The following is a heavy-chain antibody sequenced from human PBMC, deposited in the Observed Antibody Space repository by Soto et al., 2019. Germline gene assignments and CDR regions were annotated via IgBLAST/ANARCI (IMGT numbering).Heavy chain of an antibody. D-gene: IGHD3-22*01. CDR3: AKDHYNSSGDKGCPH. CDR1: GFTVNSYA. J-gene: IGHJ4*02. V-gene: IGHV3-23*01. CDR2: ISGSGGST. Sequence: GGSLRLSCAASGFTVNSYAISGARKDPGKGLEWVSAISGSGGSTYYADSVKGRFTISRDNYKNTLYLQMHSLRAEDTAVYYCAKDHYNSSGDKGCPHWGQRTLVPAS.